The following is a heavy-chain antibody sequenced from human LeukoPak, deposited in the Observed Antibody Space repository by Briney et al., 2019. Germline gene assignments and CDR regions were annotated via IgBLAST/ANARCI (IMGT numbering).Heavy chain of an antibody. CDR3: ARVRGGVTVDY. CDR1: GGSISSSSYF. Sequence: PSETLSLTCSVSGGSISSSSYFWSWIRQPPGKGPEWIGSAYYSGSTYYNSSLKSRITISVETSKNQFSLKLSSVTAADTAVYYCARVRGGVTVDYWGQGTLVTVSS. J-gene: IGHJ4*02. D-gene: IGHD3-16*01. V-gene: IGHV4-39*01. CDR2: AYYSGST.